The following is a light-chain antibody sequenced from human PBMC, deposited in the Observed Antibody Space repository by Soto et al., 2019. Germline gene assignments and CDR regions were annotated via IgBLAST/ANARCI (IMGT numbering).Light chain of an antibody. CDR1: QGIHTT. V-gene: IGKV1D-13*01. CDR2: DAS. CDR3: QQFSNYPHV. Sequence: ALQLTQSPSSLSAAVGSRVIMTCRASQGIHTTLAWYQQKPGNAPMLLIYDASTVEAGVPSRFSGSGSGTDFTLTISSLQPEDFATYYCQQFSNYPHVFGQGTRLEIK. J-gene: IGKJ5*01.